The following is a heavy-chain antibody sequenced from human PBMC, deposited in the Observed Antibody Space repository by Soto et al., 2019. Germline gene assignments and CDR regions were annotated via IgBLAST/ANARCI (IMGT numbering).Heavy chain of an antibody. Sequence: GGSLRLSCAASGFTFSSYGMHWVRQAPGKGLEWVAVIWYDGSNKYYADSVKGRFNISRDNSKNTLYLQMNSLRAEDTAVYYCSFDDLVVPQGVLAFWGQGTLVTVSS. CDR3: SFDDLVVPQGVLAF. D-gene: IGHD2-15*01. V-gene: IGHV3-33*01. CDR2: IWYDGSNK. CDR1: GFTFSSYG. J-gene: IGHJ1*01.